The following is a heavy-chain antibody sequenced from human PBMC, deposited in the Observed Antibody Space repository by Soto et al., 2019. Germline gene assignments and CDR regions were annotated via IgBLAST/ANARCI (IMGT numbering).Heavy chain of an antibody. CDR1: GFTFSSYG. J-gene: IGHJ4*02. CDR3: ANSYYGGNEPHD. Sequence: QVQLVESGGGVVQPGRSLRLSCAASGFTFSSYGMHWVRQAPGKGLEWVAGISYDGSNKYYADSVKGRFTISRDNSKNTLYLQMNSLRAEDTAVYYCANSYYGGNEPHDWGQGTLVTVSS. D-gene: IGHD4-17*01. V-gene: IGHV3-30*18. CDR2: ISYDGSNK.